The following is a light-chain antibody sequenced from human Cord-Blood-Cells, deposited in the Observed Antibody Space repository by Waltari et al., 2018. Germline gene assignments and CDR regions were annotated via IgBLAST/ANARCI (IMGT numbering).Light chain of an antibody. CDR1: QSVLYSSNNKNY. Sequence: DIVMTQSPDSLAVSLGDTATIDCKYSQSVLYSSNNKNYLAWYQQKPGQPPKLLIYWASTRGSGVPDRFSGSGSGTDFTLTISSLQAEDVAVYYCQQYYSTPYTFGQGTKLEIK. CDR2: WAS. CDR3: QQYYSTPYT. J-gene: IGKJ2*01. V-gene: IGKV4-1*01.